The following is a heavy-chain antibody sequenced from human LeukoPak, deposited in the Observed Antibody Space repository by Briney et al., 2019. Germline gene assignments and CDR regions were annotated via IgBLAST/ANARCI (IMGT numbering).Heavy chain of an antibody. CDR1: GCTFSSYG. J-gene: IGHJ4*02. CDR3: AKIAGPYGKQQLMGDY. Sequence: GGSLRLSCAASGCTFSSYGMPWVRQAPGKGLEWVAFIRYDGSNKYYADSVKGRFTISRDNSKNTLYLQMNSLRAEDTAVYYCAKIAGPYGKQQLMGDYWGQGTLVTVSS. CDR2: IRYDGSNK. D-gene: IGHD6-13*01. V-gene: IGHV3-30*02.